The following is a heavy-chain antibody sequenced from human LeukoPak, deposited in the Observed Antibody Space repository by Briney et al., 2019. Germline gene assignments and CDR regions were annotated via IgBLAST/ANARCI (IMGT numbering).Heavy chain of an antibody. CDR3: ARDEWEPRGLSTPDY. J-gene: IGHJ4*02. CDR1: GGTFSSYA. CDR2: IIPILGIA. V-gene: IGHV1-69*04. Sequence: ASVKVSCKASGGTFSSYAISWVRQAPGQGLEWMGRIIPILGIANYAQKFQGRVTITADKSTSTAYMELSSLRSEDTAVYYCARDEWEPRGLSTPDYWGQGTLVTVSS. D-gene: IGHD1-26*01.